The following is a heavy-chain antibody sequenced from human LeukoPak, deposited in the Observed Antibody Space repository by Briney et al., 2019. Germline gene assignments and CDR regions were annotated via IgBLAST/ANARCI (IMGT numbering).Heavy chain of an antibody. CDR3: ARGKVREFFDY. CDR2: IYHSGNT. Sequence: PSETLSLTCTVSGYSISSGYYWGWIRQPPGKGLEWIGSIYHSGNTYYNPSLKSRVTISVDTSKNQFSLKLSSVTAADTAVYYCARGKVREFFDYWGQGTLVTVSS. D-gene: IGHD3-10*01. V-gene: IGHV4-38-2*02. J-gene: IGHJ4*02. CDR1: GYSISSGYY.